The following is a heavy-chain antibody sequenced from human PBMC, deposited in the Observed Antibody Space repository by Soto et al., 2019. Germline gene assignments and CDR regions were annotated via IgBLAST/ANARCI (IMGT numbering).Heavy chain of an antibody. J-gene: IGHJ6*02. CDR3: ARWGEMVRGANYYYGMDV. CDR2: IGTAGDT. V-gene: IGHV3-13*01. CDR1: GFTFSSYD. D-gene: IGHD3-10*01. Sequence: SLRLSCAASGFTFSSYDMHWVRQATGKGLEWVSAIGTAGDTYYPGSVKGRFTISRENAKNSLYLQMNSLGAGDTAVYYCARWGEMVRGANYYYGMDVWGQGTTVTVSS.